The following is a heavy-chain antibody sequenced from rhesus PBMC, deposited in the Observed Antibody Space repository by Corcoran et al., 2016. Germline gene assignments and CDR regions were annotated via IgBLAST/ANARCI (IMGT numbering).Heavy chain of an antibody. CDR3: ARGRDFDY. J-gene: IGHJ4*01. CDR1: GGSISGSY. V-gene: IGHV4-81*01. Sequence: QVQLQESGPGLVTPSETLSLTCTVSGGSISGSYWSWIRQPRGKGLEWIGHIDGNSAGTNYNPSRKSRVTISKDTSKNQFSLKLGSVTAADTAVYYGARGRDFDYWGQGVLVTVSS. CDR2: IDGNSAGT.